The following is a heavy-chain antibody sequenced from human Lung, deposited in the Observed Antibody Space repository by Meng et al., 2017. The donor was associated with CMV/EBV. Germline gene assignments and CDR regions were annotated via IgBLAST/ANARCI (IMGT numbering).Heavy chain of an antibody. CDR1: GFRFDDYA. CDR2: ISWNSDNK. J-gene: IGHJ4*02. D-gene: IGHD3-22*01. CDR3: AKDDDYHDSSGYYSN. V-gene: IGHV3-9*01. Sequence: SXTASGFRFDDYAMHWVRQPPGKGLEWVSGISWNSDNKGYADSVKGRFTISRDNARNSLYLQMNSLRTEDTAFYFCAKDDDYHDSSGYYSNWGQGTLVTVSS.